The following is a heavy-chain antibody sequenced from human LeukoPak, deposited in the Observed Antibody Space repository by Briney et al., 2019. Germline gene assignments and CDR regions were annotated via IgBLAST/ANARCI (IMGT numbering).Heavy chain of an antibody. V-gene: IGHV3-30*02. CDR2: IRYDGNNK. J-gene: IGHJ4*02. CDR1: GFTFSDYS. Sequence: GGSLRLSCAASGFTFSDYSMHWVRQAPGKGLNWVAFIRYDGNNKYYADSVKGRFTISRDNSKNTLYLQMNSLRAEDTAVYYCAKLISPYDYWGQGTLVLVSS. CDR3: AKLISPYDY.